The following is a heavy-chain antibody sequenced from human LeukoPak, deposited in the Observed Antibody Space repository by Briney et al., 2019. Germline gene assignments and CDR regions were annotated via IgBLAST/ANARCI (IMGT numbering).Heavy chain of an antibody. CDR3: ATDREGDPSAYYLV. CDR2: ISSSGGST. Sequence: GGSLRLSCAASGFRFSSSAMSWVRPVPGKGLEWVSGISSSGGSTNYADSVRGRFTISRDNSKNTLFLQMNSLRAEDSAVYYCATDREGDPSAYYLVGGQGTLITVSS. J-gene: IGHJ4*02. D-gene: IGHD3-22*01. V-gene: IGHV3-23*01. CDR1: GFRFSSSA.